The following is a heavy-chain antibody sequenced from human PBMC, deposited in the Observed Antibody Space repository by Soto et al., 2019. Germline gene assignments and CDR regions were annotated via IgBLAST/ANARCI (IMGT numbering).Heavy chain of an antibody. V-gene: IGHV4-59*08. J-gene: IGHJ5*02. CDR2: IYYSGST. CDR3: ARHRYGNYDMSWFDP. CDR1: GGSISSYY. D-gene: IGHD4-17*01. Sequence: PSETLSLTCTVSGGSISSYYWSWIRQPPGKGLEWIGYIYYSGSTNNHPSLKRRVTISVDTSKNQFSLKLSSVTAADTAGYYCARHRYGNYDMSWFDPWGQGTQVTVSS.